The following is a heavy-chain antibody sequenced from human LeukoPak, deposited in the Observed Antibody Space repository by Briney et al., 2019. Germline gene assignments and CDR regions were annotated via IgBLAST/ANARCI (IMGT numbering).Heavy chain of an antibody. J-gene: IGHJ4*02. V-gene: IGHV1-2*02. CDR1: VYTFTGYY. CDR2: INPNSGGT. Sequence: ASVKVSCKASVYTFTGYYMHCVRQTPGQGLEWMGWINPNSGGTNYAQKFQGSVTMTRETSISAAYMDLSRLRSDDTAVYYCARIAVAGPYFDYWGQGTLVTVSS. D-gene: IGHD6-19*01. CDR3: ARIAVAGPYFDY.